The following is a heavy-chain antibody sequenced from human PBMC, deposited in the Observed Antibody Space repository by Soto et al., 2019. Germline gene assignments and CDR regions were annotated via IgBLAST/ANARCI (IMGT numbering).Heavy chain of an antibody. CDR2: IFDSGTT. Sequence: QVQLQESGPGLVKPSQTLSLTCTVSGGSISSGGYYWSWLRQHPGKGLEWIGYIFDSGTTYYNPSLKSRVTISVDPSKSQFSLRLTSVTATDTAVYYCASQASGWYPDYGGQGTLVTVSS. V-gene: IGHV4-31*03. CDR1: GGSISSGGYY. J-gene: IGHJ4*02. D-gene: IGHD6-19*01. CDR3: ASQASGWYPDY.